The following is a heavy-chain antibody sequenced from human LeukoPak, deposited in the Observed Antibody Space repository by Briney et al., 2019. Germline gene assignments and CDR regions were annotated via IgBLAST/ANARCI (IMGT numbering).Heavy chain of an antibody. J-gene: IGHJ6*03. CDR1: GFTVSSNY. CDR3: ARDRPAVSLSYYYMDV. D-gene: IGHD2-2*01. Sequence: GGSLRLSCAASGFTVSSNYMSWVRQAPGKGLEWVSVIYSGGSTYYADSVKGRFTISRDNAKNSLYLQMNSLRAEDTAVYYCARDRPAVSLSYYYMDVWGKGTTVTVSS. CDR2: IYSGGST. V-gene: IGHV3-53*01.